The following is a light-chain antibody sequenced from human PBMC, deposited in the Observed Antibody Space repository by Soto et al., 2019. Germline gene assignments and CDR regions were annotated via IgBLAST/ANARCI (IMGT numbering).Light chain of an antibody. CDR2: ESS. V-gene: IGKV1-33*01. CDR3: QQYDNLPLT. CDR1: QTIGSC. J-gene: IGKJ4*01. Sequence: IPMNQSPSTMCVSXGDRATIYCRSSQTIGSCVARYQQKPGKAPKVXXSESSDLETVGPSSFSGSGSGTDFTCTINSRQPEDIATYYGQQYDNLPLTFGGGTKVDI.